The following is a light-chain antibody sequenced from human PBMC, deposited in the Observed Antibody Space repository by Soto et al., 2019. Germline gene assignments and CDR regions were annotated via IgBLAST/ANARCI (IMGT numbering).Light chain of an antibody. CDR2: GAS. V-gene: IGKV3-15*01. J-gene: IGKJ2*01. CDR1: QSVGSG. Sequence: EIGLTKSPGTLSLSPGERATLSCRASQSVGSGLSWYQQKPGQAPRLLIYGASTRATGIPARFSGSGSGTEFTLTISSLQSEDYAVYYCQQYNNWPPYPFGQGTKVDI. CDR3: QQYNNWPPYP.